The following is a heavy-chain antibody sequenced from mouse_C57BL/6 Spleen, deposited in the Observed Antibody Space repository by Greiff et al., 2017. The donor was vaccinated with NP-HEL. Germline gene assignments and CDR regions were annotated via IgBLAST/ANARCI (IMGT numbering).Heavy chain of an antibody. V-gene: IGHV1-81*01. CDR2: IYPRSGNT. D-gene: IGHD2-5*01. J-gene: IGHJ2*01. Sequence: QAQLQQSGAELARPGASVKLSCKASGYTFTSYGISWVKQRTGQGLEWIGEIYPRSGNTYYNEKFKGKATLTADKSSSTAYMELRSLTSEDSAVYFCARDHYSNLYFDYWGQGTTLTVSS. CDR1: GYTFTSYG. CDR3: ARDHYSNLYFDY.